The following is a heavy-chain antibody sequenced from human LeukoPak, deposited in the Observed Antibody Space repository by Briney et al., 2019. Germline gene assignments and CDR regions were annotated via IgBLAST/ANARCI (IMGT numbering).Heavy chain of an antibody. CDR1: GGTFSSYA. D-gene: IGHD6-19*01. Sequence: SVKVSCKASGGTFSSYAISWVRQAPGQGLEWMGGIIPIFGTANYAQKFQGSVTITADESTSTAYMELSSLRSEDTAVYYCARGESVAGIATTPDWGQGTLVTVSS. CDR2: IIPIFGTA. J-gene: IGHJ4*02. CDR3: ARGESVAGIATTPD. V-gene: IGHV1-69*13.